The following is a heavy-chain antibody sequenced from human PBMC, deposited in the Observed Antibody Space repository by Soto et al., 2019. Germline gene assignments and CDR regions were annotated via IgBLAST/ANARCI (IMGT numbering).Heavy chain of an antibody. J-gene: IGHJ4*02. CDR3: ARVLYVFWGGYPRSDLGDFAY. CDR2: IVVGSGNT. V-gene: IGHV1-58*01. CDR1: GFTFTSSA. D-gene: IGHD3-3*01. Sequence: GASVKVSCKASGFTFTSSAVQWVRQARGQRLEWIGWIVVGSGNTNYAQKLQGRVTMTTDTSTSTAYMELRSLRSDDPAVYYGARVLYVFWGGYPRSDLGDFAYGGKGTLVTVSP.